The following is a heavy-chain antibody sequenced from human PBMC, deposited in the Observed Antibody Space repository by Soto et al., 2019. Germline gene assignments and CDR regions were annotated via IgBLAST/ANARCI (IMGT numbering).Heavy chain of an antibody. J-gene: IGHJ5*02. Sequence: SETLSLTCTVSGGSISSGGYYWSWIRQPPGKGLEWIGYIYYSGSTNYNPSLKSRVTISVDTSKNQFSLKLSSVTAADTAVYYRARVCSGGSCYYGYNWFDPWGQGTLVTVSS. CDR1: GGSISSGGYY. V-gene: IGHV4-61*08. D-gene: IGHD2-15*01. CDR2: IYYSGST. CDR3: ARVCSGGSCYYGYNWFDP.